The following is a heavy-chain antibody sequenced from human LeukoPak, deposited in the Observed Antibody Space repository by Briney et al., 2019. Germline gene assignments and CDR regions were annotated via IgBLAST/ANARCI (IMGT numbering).Heavy chain of an antibody. Sequence: SETLSLTCAVSGYSISSASYWGWIRPPPGKGLEWIGNIYHSGSPYYNPSHKSRVTISVDTSKNQFSLKLSSVTAADTAVYYCARPISSQGYFGVVIDWGQGTLVTVSS. J-gene: IGHJ4*02. D-gene: IGHD3-3*01. CDR1: GYSISSASY. V-gene: IGHV4-38-2*01. CDR2: IYHSGSP. CDR3: ARPISSQGYFGVVID.